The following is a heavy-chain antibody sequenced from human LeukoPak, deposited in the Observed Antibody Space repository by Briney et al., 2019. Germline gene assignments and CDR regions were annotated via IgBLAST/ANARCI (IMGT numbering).Heavy chain of an antibody. D-gene: IGHD6-19*01. CDR3: ARRRQWLPRNYYYFDY. V-gene: IGHV4-34*01. CDR1: GGSFSGYY. CDR2: VNHSGST. J-gene: IGHJ4*02. Sequence: SETLSLTCAVSGGSFSGYYWSWIRQPPGKGLEWIGEVNHSGSTNYNPSLKSRVTISVDTSKNQFSLKLSSVTAADTAVYYCARRRQWLPRNYYYFDYWGQGTLVTVSS.